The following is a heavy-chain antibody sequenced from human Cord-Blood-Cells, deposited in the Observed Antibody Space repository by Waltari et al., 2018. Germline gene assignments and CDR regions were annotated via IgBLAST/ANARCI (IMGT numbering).Heavy chain of an antibody. D-gene: IGHD7-27*01. CDR1: GYTFTGYS. V-gene: IGHV1-2*02. J-gene: IGHJ4*02. CDR3: ARDTNWGIAPDY. CDR2: INPNSGGT. Sequence: QVQLVQSGAEVKKPGASVKVSCKASGYTFTGYSMPWVRQAPGQGLGWMGWINPNSGGTNYAQKFQGRVTMTRDTSISTAYMELSRLRSDDTAVYYCARDTNWGIAPDYWGQGTLVTVSS.